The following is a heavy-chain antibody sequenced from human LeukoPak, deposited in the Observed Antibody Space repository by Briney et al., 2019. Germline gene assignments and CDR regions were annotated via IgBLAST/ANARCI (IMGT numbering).Heavy chain of an antibody. CDR2: IRSDGSDK. D-gene: IGHD1-14*01. J-gene: IGHJ4*02. CDR1: GFTFSRHA. CDR3: AKWTEVPV. V-gene: IGHV3-30*02. Sequence: PGGSLRLSCAASGFTFSRHAIHWVRQAPGKGLEWVAFIRSDGSDKNYAGAVKGRFTISRDNSKNTLYLQMNSLRADDTAVYYCAKWTEVPVWGLGTLVTVSS.